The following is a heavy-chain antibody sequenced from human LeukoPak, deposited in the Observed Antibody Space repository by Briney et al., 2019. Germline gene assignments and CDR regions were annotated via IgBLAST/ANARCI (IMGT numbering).Heavy chain of an antibody. Sequence: SETLSLTCTVSGGSISSGDYYWSWIRQPPGKGLEWIGYIYYSGSTYYNPSLKSRVTISVDTSKNQFSLKLSSVTAADTTVYYCARDIIDFWSGYPYYYTDVWGKGTTVTVSS. CDR1: GGSISSGDYY. CDR3: ARDIIDFWSGYPYYYTDV. J-gene: IGHJ6*03. CDR2: IYYSGST. V-gene: IGHV4-30-4*08. D-gene: IGHD3-3*01.